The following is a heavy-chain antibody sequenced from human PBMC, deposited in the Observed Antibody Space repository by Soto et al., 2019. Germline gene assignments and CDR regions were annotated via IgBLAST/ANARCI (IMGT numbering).Heavy chain of an antibody. CDR3: ARERSPQYCSGGSCYNAFDI. CDR1: GYTFTSYY. J-gene: IGHJ3*02. CDR2: INPSGGST. D-gene: IGHD2-15*01. V-gene: IGHV1-46*03. Sequence: ASVKVSCKASGYTFTSYYMHWVRQAPGQGLEWMGIINPSGGSTSYAQKFQGRVTMTRDTSTSTVYMELGSLRSEDTAVYYCARERSPQYCSGGSCYNAFDIWGQGTMVTVSS.